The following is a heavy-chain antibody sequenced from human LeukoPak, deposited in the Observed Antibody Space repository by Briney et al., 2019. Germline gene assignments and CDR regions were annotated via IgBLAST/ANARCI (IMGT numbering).Heavy chain of an antibody. CDR1: GFTFTKYW. V-gene: IGHV3-7*01. CDR2: IKQDGSEK. J-gene: IGHJ4*02. Sequence: GGSLRLSCAASGFTFTKYWMNWVRQAPGKGLEWVANIKQDGSEKDYVDSVKGRFTISRDNAKNSLYLQMNSLRAEDTAVYYCAKTGGYNGNAPIDYWGQGTLVTVSS. D-gene: IGHD5-12*01. CDR3: AKTGGYNGNAPIDY.